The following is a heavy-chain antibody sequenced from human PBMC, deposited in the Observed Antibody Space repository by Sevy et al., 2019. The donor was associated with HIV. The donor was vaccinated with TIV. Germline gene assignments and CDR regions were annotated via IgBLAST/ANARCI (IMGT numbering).Heavy chain of an antibody. D-gene: IGHD4-17*01. V-gene: IGHV3-30-3*01. CDR3: ARPRANYVDNYFFYAMDV. J-gene: IGHJ6*02. Sequence: GWSLRLSCAASGFAFSNYYAMYWVRQAPGKGLKWVALISYDGNDKYYADSVKGRFTISRDNFKNTLYLQMNSLTAEDTAVYYCARPRANYVDNYFFYAMDVWGQGTTVTVSS. CDR2: ISYDGNDK. CDR1: GFAFSNYYA.